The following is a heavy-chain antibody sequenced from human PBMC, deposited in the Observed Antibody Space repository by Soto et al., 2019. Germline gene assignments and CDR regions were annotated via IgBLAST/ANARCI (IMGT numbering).Heavy chain of an antibody. CDR1: GGSISSDY. CDR2: IYISENT. J-gene: IGHJ4*02. CDR3: ARGVGRSSWTSFDS. Sequence: PLETLSLTCTVSGGSISSDYWSWIRQPAGKGLEWIGRIYISENTHYNPSLRSRVSMSLDTSKNQLSLNLSSVTAADTAVYYCARGVGRSSWTSFDSWGQGTLVTVSS. D-gene: IGHD6-13*01. V-gene: IGHV4-4*07.